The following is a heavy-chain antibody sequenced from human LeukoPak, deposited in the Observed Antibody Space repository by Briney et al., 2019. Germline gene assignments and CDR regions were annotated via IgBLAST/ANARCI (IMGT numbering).Heavy chain of an antibody. CDR3: AKDIAQGYTFGSIEQDY. V-gene: IGHV3-23*01. CDR2: ISESGSGT. D-gene: IGHD5-18*01. CDR1: GGSISSYY. J-gene: IGHJ4*02. Sequence: ETLSLTCTVSGGSISSYYWSWVRQAPGKGLEWVSAISESGSGTYYADSVKGRFTISRDNSKDTLSLQMNGLRAEDTAVYYCAKDIAQGYTFGSIEQDYWGQGTLVTVSS.